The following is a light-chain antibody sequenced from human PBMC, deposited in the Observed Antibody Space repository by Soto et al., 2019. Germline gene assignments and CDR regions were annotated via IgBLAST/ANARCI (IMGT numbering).Light chain of an antibody. J-gene: IGLJ2*01. CDR2: YNN. CDR3: AAWDDSLNGVV. CDR1: RSNIGSNT. Sequence: QSVLTQPPSTSGTPGQRVTISCSGARSNIGSNTVNWYQHLPGTAPKLLIYYNNQRPSGVPDRFSGSRSGTSASLAITGLQSGDDAYYYCAAWDDSLNGVVFGGGTKLTVL. V-gene: IGLV1-44*01.